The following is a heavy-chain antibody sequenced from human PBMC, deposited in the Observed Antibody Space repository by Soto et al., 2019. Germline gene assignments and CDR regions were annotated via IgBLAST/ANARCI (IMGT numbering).Heavy chain of an antibody. D-gene: IGHD5-12*01. V-gene: IGHV4-30-2*01. Sequence: QLQLQESGSGLVKPSQTLSLTCAVSGGSISSGGYSWSWIRQPPGKGLEWIGYIYHSGSTYYNPPLKLRVTISVDRSRHQFSLKLSSVTAADTAVYYGAGGWLRADYWGQGTLVTVSS. CDR1: GGSISSGGYS. CDR2: IYHSGST. J-gene: IGHJ4*02. CDR3: AGGWLRADY.